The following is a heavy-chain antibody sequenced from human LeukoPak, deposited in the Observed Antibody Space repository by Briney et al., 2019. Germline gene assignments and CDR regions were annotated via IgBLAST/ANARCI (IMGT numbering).Heavy chain of an antibody. V-gene: IGHV3-13*01. J-gene: IGHJ3*02. D-gene: IGHD2-8*01. CDR2: IGTAGDT. CDR3: ARVYAPEDAFDI. CDR1: GFIFSSYD. Sequence: PGGSLRLSCAASGFIFSSYDMHWVRQATGKGLEWVSAIGTAGDTYYPGSVKGRFTISRENAKNSLYLQMNSLRAGDTAVYYCARVYAPEDAFDIWGQGTMVTVSS.